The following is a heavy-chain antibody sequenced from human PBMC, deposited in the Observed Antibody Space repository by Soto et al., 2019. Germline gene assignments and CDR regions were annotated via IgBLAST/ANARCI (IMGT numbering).Heavy chain of an antibody. V-gene: IGHV3-15*01. D-gene: IGHD2-2*01. CDR2: IKSKTDGGTT. CDR3: TTVGIVVVPAAGIGDDYYYYMDV. J-gene: IGHJ6*03. Sequence: GGSLGLSCAASGFTFSNAWMSWVRQAPGKGLEWVGRIKSKTDGGTTDYAAPVKGRFTISRDDSKNTLYLQMNSLETEDTTVYYCTTVGIVVVPAAGIGDDYYYYMDVWGKGTTVTVSS. CDR1: GFTFSNAW.